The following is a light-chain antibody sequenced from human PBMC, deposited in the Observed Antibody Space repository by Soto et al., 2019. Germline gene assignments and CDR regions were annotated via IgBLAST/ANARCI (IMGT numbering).Light chain of an antibody. CDR3: QEYNSYSGT. CDR1: QSLGIW. J-gene: IGKJ1*01. V-gene: IGKV1-5*01. Sequence: DSQMTQSPSTLSASVGDRVTITCRASQSLGIWLAWHQQKPGKAPNLLIYDASTLKSGVPSRFSGSGSGTKFTLTISSLQPDGFATYYCQEYNSYSGTLGQGTKV. CDR2: DAS.